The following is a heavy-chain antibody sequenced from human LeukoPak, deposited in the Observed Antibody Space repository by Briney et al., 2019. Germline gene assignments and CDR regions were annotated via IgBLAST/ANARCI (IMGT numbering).Heavy chain of an antibody. V-gene: IGHV3-49*04. Sequence: GGSLRLSCTASGFTFGDYTMSWVRQAPGKGLEWVGFIRSKAYGGTTEYAASVKGRFTISRDDSKSIAYLQMNSLKTEDTAVYYCTRKSGIAAAADFDNWGQGTLVTVSS. CDR1: GFTFGDYT. CDR3: TRKSGIAAAADFDN. J-gene: IGHJ4*02. CDR2: IRSKAYGGTT. D-gene: IGHD6-13*01.